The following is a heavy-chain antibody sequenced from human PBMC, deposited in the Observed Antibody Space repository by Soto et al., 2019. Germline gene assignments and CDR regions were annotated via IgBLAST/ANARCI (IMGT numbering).Heavy chain of an antibody. Sequence: QVQLVQSGAAVKKPGSSVKVSCKASGGTFSSYAISWVRQAPGQGLEWMGGIIPIFGTANYAQKFQGRVTITADESTSTAYMEPSSLRSEDTAVYYCARDHGYNHVSMSGYWGQGTLVTVSS. CDR2: IIPIFGTA. CDR1: GGTFSSYA. V-gene: IGHV1-69*12. J-gene: IGHJ4*02. D-gene: IGHD6-25*01. CDR3: ARDHGYNHVSMSGY.